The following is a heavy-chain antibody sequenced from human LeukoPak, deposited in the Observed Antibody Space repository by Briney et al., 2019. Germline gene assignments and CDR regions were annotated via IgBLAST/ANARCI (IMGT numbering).Heavy chain of an antibody. J-gene: IGHJ4*02. CDR1: GGSISSGGYS. V-gene: IGHV4-30-2*05. Sequence: SQTLSLTCAVSGGSISSGGYSWSWIRQPPGKGLEWIGYIYHSGSTYYNPSLKSRVTISVDTSKNQFSLKLSSVTAADTAVYYCARDGVAAAGTGIDYWGQGTLVTVSS. CDR3: ARDGVAAAGTGIDY. D-gene: IGHD6-13*01. CDR2: IYHSGST.